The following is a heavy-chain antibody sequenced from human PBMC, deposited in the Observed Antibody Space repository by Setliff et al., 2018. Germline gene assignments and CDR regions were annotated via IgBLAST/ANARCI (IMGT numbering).Heavy chain of an antibody. Sequence: SETLSLTCTVSGGSISSSSYYWGWIRLPPGKRLEWIGTIYYSGSTYYNPSLKSRVTISVDTSKNQFSLKLSSVTAADTAVYYCARRETYYNFWSGYFDYWGQGTLVTVSS. V-gene: IGHV4-39*07. CDR3: ARRETYYNFWSGYFDY. D-gene: IGHD3-3*01. J-gene: IGHJ4*02. CDR2: IYYSGST. CDR1: GGSISSSSYY.